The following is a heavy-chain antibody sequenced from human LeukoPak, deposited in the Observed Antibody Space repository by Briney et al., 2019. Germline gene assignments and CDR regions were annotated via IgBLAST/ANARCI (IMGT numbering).Heavy chain of an antibody. CDR1: GGTSNSHA. Sequence: ASVKVSCKASGGTSNSHAISWVRQAPGQGLEWMGRIISNLGTKNRAQKFQDRVTLTADKSTNTAYMELTSLTSDDTAIYYCATTNDGGGYQWGDFFDYWGQGTLVTVSS. CDR3: ATTNDGGGYQWGDFFDY. D-gene: IGHD3-22*01. V-gene: IGHV1-69*04. CDR2: IISNLGTK. J-gene: IGHJ4*02.